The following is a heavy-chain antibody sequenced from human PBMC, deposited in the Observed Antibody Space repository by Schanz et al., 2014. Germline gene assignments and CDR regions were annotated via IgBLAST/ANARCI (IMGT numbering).Heavy chain of an antibody. D-gene: IGHD2-8*02. CDR1: GFTFSSYA. J-gene: IGHJ4*02. CDR3: AKTLFPGGTQTFGN. V-gene: IGHV3-33*06. Sequence: VQLLESGGGLVQPGGSLRLSCAASGFTFSSYAMSWVRQAPGKGLEWVGVISYDGSKKSYADSVKGRFTISRDNSKNTLYVEMNSLRVEDTAVYYCAKTLFPGGTQTFGNWGRGTLVTVSS. CDR2: ISYDGSKK.